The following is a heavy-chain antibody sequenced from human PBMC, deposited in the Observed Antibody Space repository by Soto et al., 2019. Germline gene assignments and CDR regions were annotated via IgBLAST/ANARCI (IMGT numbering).Heavy chain of an antibody. D-gene: IGHD3-22*01. CDR1: GGTFSSYA. V-gene: IGHV1-69*13. CDR3: ARDFYDSSGYASGPYYYYGMDV. CDR2: IIPIFGTA. J-gene: IGHJ6*02. Sequence: GPSVKVSCKASGGTFSSYAISWVRQAPGQGLEWMGGIIPIFGTANYAQKFQGRVTITADESTSTAYMELSSLRSEDTAVYYCARDFYDSSGYASGPYYYYGMDVWGQGTTVTVSS.